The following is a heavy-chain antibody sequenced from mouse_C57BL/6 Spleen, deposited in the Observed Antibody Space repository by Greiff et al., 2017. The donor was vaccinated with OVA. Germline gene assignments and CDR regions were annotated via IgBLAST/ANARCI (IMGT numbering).Heavy chain of an antibody. CDR3: ARSSNYWFAY. J-gene: IGHJ3*01. CDR2: IFPGSGST. CDR1: GYTFTDSY. D-gene: IGHD2-5*01. Sequence: VQLQQSGPELVKPGASVKISCKASGYTFTDSYINWVQQRPGQGLEWIGWIFPGSGSTYYNEKFKGQATLTVDKSSSTVYMLLSRLTSEDSAVYFCARSSNYWFAYWGQGTLVTVSA. V-gene: IGHV1-75*01.